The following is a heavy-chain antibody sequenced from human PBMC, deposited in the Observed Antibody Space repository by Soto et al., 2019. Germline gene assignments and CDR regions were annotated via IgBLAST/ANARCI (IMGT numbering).Heavy chain of an antibody. CDR2: IYYSGST. CDR1: GGSVSSGSYY. CDR3: ARDGPGGDHYYYYGMDV. Sequence: SETLSLTCTVSGGSVSSGSYYWSWIRQPPGKGLEWIGYIYYSGSTNYNPSLKSRVTISVDTSKNQFSLKLSSVTAADTAVYYCARDGPGGDHYYYYGMDVWGQGTTVTVSS. V-gene: IGHV4-61*01. D-gene: IGHD2-21*02. J-gene: IGHJ6*02.